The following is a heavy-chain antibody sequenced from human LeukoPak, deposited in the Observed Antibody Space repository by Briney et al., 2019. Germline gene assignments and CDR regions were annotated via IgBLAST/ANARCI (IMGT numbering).Heavy chain of an antibody. CDR1: GFTFSSYA. CDR3: ARVPHPRYNWNDIYYYGMDV. D-gene: IGHD1-1*01. Sequence: GRSLRLSCAASGFTFSSYAMHWVRQAPGKGLEWVAVISYDGSNKYYADSVKGRFTISRDNSKNTLYLQMNSLRAEDTAVYYCARVPHPRYNWNDIYYYGMDVWGQGTTVTVSS. J-gene: IGHJ6*02. CDR2: ISYDGSNK. V-gene: IGHV3-30-3*01.